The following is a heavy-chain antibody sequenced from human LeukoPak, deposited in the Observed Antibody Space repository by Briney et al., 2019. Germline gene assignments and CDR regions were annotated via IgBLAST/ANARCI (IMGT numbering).Heavy chain of an antibody. Sequence: SETLSLTCTVSGGSMSPYHWGWIRQPPGKGLEWTGYIYYSGSTNYNPSLNSRVTISVDTSKNQFSLRLSSVTAADTAIYYCARAASGRFDYWGQGTLVTVSS. J-gene: IGHJ4*02. CDR1: GGSMSPYH. D-gene: IGHD6-25*01. CDR3: ARAASGRFDY. CDR2: IYYSGST. V-gene: IGHV4-59*08.